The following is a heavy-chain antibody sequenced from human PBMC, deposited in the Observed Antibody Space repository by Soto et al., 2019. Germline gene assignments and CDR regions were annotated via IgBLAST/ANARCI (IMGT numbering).Heavy chain of an antibody. V-gene: IGHV1-69*01. J-gene: IGHJ6*02. CDR1: GGTFSSYA. D-gene: IGHD2-2*01. CDR2: IIPIFGTA. CDR3: ARGIVDCSSTSCYGRAYYYYGMDV. Sequence: QVQLVQSGAEVKKPGSSVKVSCKASGGTFSSYAISWVRQAPGQGLEWMGGIIPIFGTAYYAQKFQGRVTITADESTSTAYMELSSLRSEDTAVYYCARGIVDCSSTSCYGRAYYYYGMDVWGQGTTVTVSS.